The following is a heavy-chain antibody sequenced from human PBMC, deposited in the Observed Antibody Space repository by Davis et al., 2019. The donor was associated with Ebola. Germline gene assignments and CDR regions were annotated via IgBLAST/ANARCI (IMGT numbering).Heavy chain of an antibody. CDR2: IDWDDDK. Sequence: SGPTLVKPTQTLTLTCTFSGFSLSTSGMRVSWIRQPPGKALKWLPRIDWDDDKFYSTSLKTRPTISKDTSKNQVVLTMTNMDPVDTATYYCARMADQGVFDYWGQGTLVTVSS. CDR1: GFSLSTSGMR. V-gene: IGHV2-70*04. J-gene: IGHJ4*02. CDR3: ARMADQGVFDY. D-gene: IGHD3-10*01.